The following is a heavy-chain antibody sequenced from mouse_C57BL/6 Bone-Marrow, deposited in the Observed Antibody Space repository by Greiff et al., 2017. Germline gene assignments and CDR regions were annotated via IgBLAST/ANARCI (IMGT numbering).Heavy chain of an antibody. CDR2: INPNNGGT. D-gene: IGHD1-1*01. CDR1: GYTFTDYY. V-gene: IGHV1-26*01. CDR3: ARPLGSYFDY. Sequence: VQLQQSGPELVKPGASVKISCKASGYTFTDYYMNWVKQSHGKSLEWIGDINPNNGGTSYNQKFKGKATLTVDKSSSPADMELRSLTSEDSAVYYCARPLGSYFDYWGQGTTLTVSS. J-gene: IGHJ2*01.